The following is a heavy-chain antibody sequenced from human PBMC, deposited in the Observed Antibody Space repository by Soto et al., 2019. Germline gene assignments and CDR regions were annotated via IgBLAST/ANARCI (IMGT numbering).Heavy chain of an antibody. CDR2: IYYSGST. CDR3: ARSKYCSSTSCYQVFDY. J-gene: IGHJ4*02. Sequence: SETLSLTCTVSGGSISSSSYYWGWIRQPPGKGLEWIGSIYYSGSTYYNPSLKSRVTISVDTSKYQFSLKLSSVTAADTAVYYCARSKYCSSTSCYQVFDYWGQGTLVTVSS. CDR1: GGSISSSSYY. V-gene: IGHV4-39*07. D-gene: IGHD2-2*01.